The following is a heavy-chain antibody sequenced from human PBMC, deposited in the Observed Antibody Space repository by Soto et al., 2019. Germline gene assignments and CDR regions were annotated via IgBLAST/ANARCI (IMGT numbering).Heavy chain of an antibody. CDR3: TRGLGGFPEN. CDR1: GGSLSGYY. D-gene: IGHD6-25*01. V-gene: IGHV4-34*01. Sequence: QVQLQQWGAGLLKPSEALSLTCGVYGGSLSGYYWSWFRQPPGKGLEWIGEINHSGSTTYNPSLKSRVTISIDTSKNQCSLKLSSVTAADTAVYDCTRGLGGFPENWGQGTLVTVSS. J-gene: IGHJ4*02. CDR2: INHSGST.